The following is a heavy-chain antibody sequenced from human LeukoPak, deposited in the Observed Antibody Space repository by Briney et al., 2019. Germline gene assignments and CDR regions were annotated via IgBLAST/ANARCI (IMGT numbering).Heavy chain of an antibody. Sequence: TASETLSLTCTVSGGSISSYYWSWIRQPPGKGLEWIGYIYYSGSTNYNPSLKSRVTISVDKSKNQFSLKLSSVTAADTAVYYCARGSGSGSYYGYWGQGTLVTVSS. J-gene: IGHJ4*02. D-gene: IGHD3-10*01. V-gene: IGHV4-59*12. CDR1: GGSISSYY. CDR2: IYYSGST. CDR3: ARGSGSGSYYGY.